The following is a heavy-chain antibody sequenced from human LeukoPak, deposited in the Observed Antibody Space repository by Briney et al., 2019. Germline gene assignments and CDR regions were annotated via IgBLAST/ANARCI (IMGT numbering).Heavy chain of an antibody. Sequence: TGGSLRLSCAASEFTFSDYDMHWVRQATGKGLEWVSAIGTAGDTYYTGSVKGRFTISRENAKNSLYLQMNSLRAGDTAVYYCVRVAKERVGGVYYFDYWGQGTPVTVSS. CDR2: IGTAGDT. CDR1: EFTFSDYD. CDR3: VRVAKERVGGVYYFDY. J-gene: IGHJ4*02. V-gene: IGHV3-13*01. D-gene: IGHD1-1*01.